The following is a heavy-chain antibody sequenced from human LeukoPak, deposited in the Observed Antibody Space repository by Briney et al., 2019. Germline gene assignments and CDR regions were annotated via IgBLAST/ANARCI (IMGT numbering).Heavy chain of an antibody. CDR1: GYSISSGYY. D-gene: IGHD3-3*01. V-gene: IGHV4-38-2*01. J-gene: IGHJ3*01. CDR3: ARHGPRWGYYGAFDF. CDR2: IYHSGST. Sequence: PSETLSLTCAVSGYSISSGYYWGWIRQPPGKGLEWIGSIYHSGSTYYNPSLKSRVTISVDTSKNQFSLKLSSVTAADTAVYYCARHGPRWGYYGAFDFWGQGTMVTVSS.